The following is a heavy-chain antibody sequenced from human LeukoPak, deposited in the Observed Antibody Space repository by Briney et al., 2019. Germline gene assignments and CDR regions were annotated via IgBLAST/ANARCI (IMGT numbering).Heavy chain of an antibody. CDR3: ARRHDYSNYPDY. CDR1: GFTFSSYS. J-gene: IGHJ4*02. Sequence: GGSLRLSCAASGFTFSSYSMNWVRQAPGKGLEWVSSISSSSSYIYYADSVKGRFTIPRDNAQNSLYLQMNSLRAEDTAVYYCARRHDYSNYPDYWGQGTLVTVSS. CDR2: ISSSSSYI. V-gene: IGHV3-21*01. D-gene: IGHD4-11*01.